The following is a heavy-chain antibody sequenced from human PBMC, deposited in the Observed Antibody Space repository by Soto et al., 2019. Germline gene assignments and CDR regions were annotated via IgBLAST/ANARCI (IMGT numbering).Heavy chain of an antibody. V-gene: IGHV3-23*01. CDR1: GFTFSSYA. Sequence: EVQLLESGGGLVQPGGSLRLSCAASGFTFSSYAKSWVRQAPGKGLEWVSAISGSGGSTYYADSVKGRFTISRDNSKNTLYLQMNSLRAEDTAVYYCAKGPYCSSTSCYSNWFDPWGQGTLVTVSS. CDR2: ISGSGGST. D-gene: IGHD2-2*01. J-gene: IGHJ5*02. CDR3: AKGPYCSSTSCYSNWFDP.